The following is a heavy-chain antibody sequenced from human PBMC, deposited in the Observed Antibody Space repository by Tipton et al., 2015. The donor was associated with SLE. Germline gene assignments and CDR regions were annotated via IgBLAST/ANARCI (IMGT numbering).Heavy chain of an antibody. Sequence: TLSLTCTVSGGSISTYYWSWIRQPPGKGLEWIGCIYYSGSTNYNPSLKSRVTISVGTSKNQFSLKLSSVTPADTAVYYCAREGLGYFDLWGRGTLVTVSS. CDR1: GGSISTYY. CDR2: IYYSGST. D-gene: IGHD3/OR15-3a*01. V-gene: IGHV4-59*01. CDR3: AREGLGYFDL. J-gene: IGHJ2*01.